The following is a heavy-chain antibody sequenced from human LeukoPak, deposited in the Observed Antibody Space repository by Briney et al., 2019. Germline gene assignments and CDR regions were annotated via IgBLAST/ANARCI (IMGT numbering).Heavy chain of an antibody. CDR3: ARVTIAAAVTGPGVGYYYYGMDV. Sequence: SETLSLTCTVSGGSISSYYWSWIRQPPGKGLEWIGYIYYSGSTNYNPSLKSRVTISVATSKNQFSLKLSSVTAADTAVYYCARVTIAAAVTGPGVGYYYYGMDVWGQGTTVTASS. V-gene: IGHV4-59*01. J-gene: IGHJ6*02. CDR1: GGSISSYY. CDR2: IYYSGST. D-gene: IGHD6-13*01.